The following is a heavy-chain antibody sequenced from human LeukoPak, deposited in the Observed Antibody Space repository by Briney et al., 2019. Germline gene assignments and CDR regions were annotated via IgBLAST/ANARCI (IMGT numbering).Heavy chain of an antibody. J-gene: IGHJ6*03. CDR2: IYDNGNI. V-gene: IGHV4-4*07. Sequence: SETLSLTCTVSGGSIRSYYWTWIRQPAGKGLEWIGRIYDNGNINYNPSLKGRVTLSVDTSKNQFSLNLTSVTAADTAVYYCARDPSGSYSYYYYMDVWGKGTPVTVSS. CDR3: ARDPSGSYSYYYYMDV. CDR1: GGSIRSYY. D-gene: IGHD1-26*01.